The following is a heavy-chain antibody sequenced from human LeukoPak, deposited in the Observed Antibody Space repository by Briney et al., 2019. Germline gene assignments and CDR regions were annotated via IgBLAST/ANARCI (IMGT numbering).Heavy chain of an antibody. Sequence: GGSLRLSCAASGFTFSSYAMHWVRQAPGKGLGWVAVISYDGSNKYYADSAKGRFTISRDNSKNTLYLQMNSLRAEDTAVYYWARAMTTVTTPYGYWGQGTLVTVSS. CDR3: ARAMTTVTTPYGY. V-gene: IGHV3-30-3*01. CDR2: ISYDGSNK. D-gene: IGHD4-17*01. CDR1: GFTFSSYA. J-gene: IGHJ4*02.